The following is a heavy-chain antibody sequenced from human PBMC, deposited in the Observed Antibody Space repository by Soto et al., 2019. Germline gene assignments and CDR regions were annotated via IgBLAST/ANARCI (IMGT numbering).Heavy chain of an antibody. Sequence: EVQLVESGGGLVQPGGSLRLSCAASGFTVSSYEMDWVRQAPGKGLEWVAYISISGGTIYYGDSVEGRFTISRDNADNSLYLQMTSLRAEDTAVYYCTKEQSVINSGYDAFDIWGRGTLVTVSS. D-gene: IGHD5-12*01. J-gene: IGHJ3*02. CDR1: GFTVSSYE. CDR3: TKEQSVINSGYDAFDI. V-gene: IGHV3-48*03. CDR2: ISISGGTI.